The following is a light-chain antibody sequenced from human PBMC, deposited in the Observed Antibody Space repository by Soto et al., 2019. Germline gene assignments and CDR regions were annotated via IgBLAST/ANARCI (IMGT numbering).Light chain of an antibody. V-gene: IGKV1-5*01. CDR2: DAS. Sequence: DNQMNQSLSTPSASERDRVTITCRASQSISSWLAWYQQKPGKAPKLLIYDASSLESGVPSRFSGSGSGTEFTLTISSLQPDDFATYYCQQYNSYSALTFGGGTKVDIK. J-gene: IGKJ4*01. CDR1: QSISSW. CDR3: QQYNSYSALT.